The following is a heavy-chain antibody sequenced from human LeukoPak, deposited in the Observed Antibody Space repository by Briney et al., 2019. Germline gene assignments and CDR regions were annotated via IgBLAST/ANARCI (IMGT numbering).Heavy chain of an antibody. CDR1: GFTFSSYA. Sequence: GGSLRLSCAASGFTFSSYAMSWVRQAPGKGLEWVSAISGSGGSTYYADSVKGRFTISRDNSKNTLYLQMNSLRAEDTAVYYCAKVYCSSTSCYRRVWANYYMDVWGKGTTVTVSS. CDR2: ISGSGGST. V-gene: IGHV3-23*01. J-gene: IGHJ6*03. D-gene: IGHD2-2*01. CDR3: AKVYCSSTSCYRRVWANYYMDV.